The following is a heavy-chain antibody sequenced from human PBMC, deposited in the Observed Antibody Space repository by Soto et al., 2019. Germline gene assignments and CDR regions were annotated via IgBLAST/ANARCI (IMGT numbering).Heavy chain of an antibody. Sequence: PGGSLRLSCAASGFTFSSYAMHWVRQAPGKGLEWVAVISYDGSNKYYADSVKGRFTISRDNSKNTLYLQMNSLRAEDTAVYYCEREGGYPTFDYWGQGNLVTVSS. CDR3: EREGGYPTFDY. CDR1: GFTFSSYA. D-gene: IGHD5-12*01. CDR2: ISYDGSNK. J-gene: IGHJ4*02. V-gene: IGHV3-30-3*01.